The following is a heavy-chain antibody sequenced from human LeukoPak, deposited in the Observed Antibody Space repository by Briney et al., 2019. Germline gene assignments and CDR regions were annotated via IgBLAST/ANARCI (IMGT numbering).Heavy chain of an antibody. Sequence: PGGSLRLSCAASGFTFSSYAMHWVRQAPGKGLEYVSAISGNGGSTYYANSVKGRFTISRDNSKNTLYLQMGSLRAEDMAVYYCARVPSSGFSDYWGQGTLVTVSS. D-gene: IGHD6-19*01. CDR1: GFTFSSYA. CDR3: ARVPSSGFSDY. J-gene: IGHJ4*02. CDR2: ISGNGGST. V-gene: IGHV3-64*01.